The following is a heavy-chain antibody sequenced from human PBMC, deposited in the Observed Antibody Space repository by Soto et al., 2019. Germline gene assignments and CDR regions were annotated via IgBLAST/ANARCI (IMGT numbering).Heavy chain of an antibody. J-gene: IGHJ4*02. CDR2: IYYTGST. V-gene: IGHV4-59*01. CDR3: ARIGLYDIADYYYPDY. CDR1: GGDISTYY. D-gene: IGHD3-22*01. Sequence: SSETLCLTWTVSGGDISTYYWSWSRQPPGKGLEWIGYIYYTGSTKYNPSLKSRVTISVDTSKNQLSLKLSSVTAADTAVYHCARIGLYDIADYYYPDYWGQGTLVTVSS.